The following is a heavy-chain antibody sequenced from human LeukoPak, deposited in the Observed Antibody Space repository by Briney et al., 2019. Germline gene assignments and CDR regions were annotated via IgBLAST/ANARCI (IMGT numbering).Heavy chain of an antibody. D-gene: IGHD3-22*01. CDR1: GFTFSSYG. Sequence: GGSLRVSCAASGFTFSSYGMHWVRQAPGKGLEWVAVISYDGSNKYYADSVKGRFTISRDNSKNTLYLQMNSLRAEDTAVYYCAKAKHYYDSSGYYYENYFDYWGQGTLVTVSS. CDR2: ISYDGSNK. J-gene: IGHJ4*02. V-gene: IGHV3-30*18. CDR3: AKAKHYYDSSGYYYENYFDY.